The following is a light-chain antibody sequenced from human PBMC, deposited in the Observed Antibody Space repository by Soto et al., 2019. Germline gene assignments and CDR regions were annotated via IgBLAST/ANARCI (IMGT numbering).Light chain of an antibody. CDR1: QSVSGSY. CDR3: QQYGSSPKIT. Sequence: EIVLTQSPGTLSSSPGERATLSCRASQSVSGSYLAWYQQKHGRAPRLLIYGASSRATGIPDRFSGSGCWTDFTLTISRLEPEDYSVYYCQQYGSSPKITFGQGTRLEIK. V-gene: IGKV3-20*01. CDR2: GAS. J-gene: IGKJ5*01.